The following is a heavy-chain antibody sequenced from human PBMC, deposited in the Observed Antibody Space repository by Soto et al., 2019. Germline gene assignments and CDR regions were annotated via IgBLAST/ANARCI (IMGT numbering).Heavy chain of an antibody. CDR1: GYTFTGYY. CDR3: ASNYYGSGSYRYYGMDV. J-gene: IGHJ6*02. CDR2: INPSGGST. V-gene: IGHV1-46*03. Sequence: GASVKVSCKASGYTFTGYYMHWVRQAPGQGLEWMGIINPSGGSTSYAQKFQGRVTMTWDTSTSTVYMELSSLRSEDTAVYYCASNYYGSGSYRYYGMDVWGPGTTVTVSS. D-gene: IGHD3-10*01.